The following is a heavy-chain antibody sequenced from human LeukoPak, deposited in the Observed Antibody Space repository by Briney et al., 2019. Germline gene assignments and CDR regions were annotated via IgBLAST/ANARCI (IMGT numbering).Heavy chain of an antibody. Sequence: SVKVSIKSSGYTFTSYGISWVRPAPGQGLAWVGRIIPILGIANYAQKFQGRVTITADKSTSTAYMELSSLRSEDTAVYYCARDELDCGGDCPYWGQGTLVTVSS. V-gene: IGHV1-69*04. CDR3: ARDELDCGGDCPY. D-gene: IGHD2-21*02. CDR1: GYTFTSYG. J-gene: IGHJ4*02. CDR2: IIPILGIA.